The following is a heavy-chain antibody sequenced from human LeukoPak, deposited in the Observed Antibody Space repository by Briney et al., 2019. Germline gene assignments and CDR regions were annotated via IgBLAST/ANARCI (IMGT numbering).Heavy chain of an antibody. V-gene: IGHV5-51*01. J-gene: IGHJ4*02. Sequence: GAYLQISYKGSGCGFTSYWIGWGRRMPGKGGEWMGMIYYGDSDTRYSPSFQGQVTISADKSISTAYLQLSSLKASDTAMYYCARLTITGSGDLDYWGQGTLVTVSS. CDR2: IYYGDSDT. D-gene: IGHD1-20*01. CDR3: ARLTITGSGDLDY. CDR1: GCGFTSYW.